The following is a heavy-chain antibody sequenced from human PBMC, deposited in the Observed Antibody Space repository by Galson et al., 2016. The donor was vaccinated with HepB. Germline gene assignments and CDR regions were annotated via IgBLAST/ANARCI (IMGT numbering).Heavy chain of an antibody. Sequence: QSGAEVKKPGESLEISCWVSGYTFTDFWIGWVRQVPGKGLEWMGIIYPGDSETRYNPSFQGQVTISADKSIGTAYLQWRSLKASDTAIYYCARLDGYCATNECYVFDYWGQGALVTVSS. CDR3: ARLDGYCATNECYVFDY. V-gene: IGHV5-51*01. J-gene: IGHJ4*02. CDR1: GYTFTDFW. D-gene: IGHD2-2*03. CDR2: IYPGDSET.